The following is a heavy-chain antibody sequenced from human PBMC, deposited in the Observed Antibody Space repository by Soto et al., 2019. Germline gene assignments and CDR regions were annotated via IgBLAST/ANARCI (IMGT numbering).Heavy chain of an antibody. V-gene: IGHV1-69*01. Sequence: QVQLVQSGAEVKKPGSSVKVSCKASGGTFSSYAISWVRQAPGQGLELMGGIIPIFGTANYAQKFQGRVTITADESTSTAYMELSSLRSEDTAVYYCARSIKPGSYDEVWFDPWGQGTLVTVSS. D-gene: IGHD1-26*01. CDR2: IIPIFGTA. J-gene: IGHJ5*02. CDR3: ARSIKPGSYDEVWFDP. CDR1: GGTFSSYA.